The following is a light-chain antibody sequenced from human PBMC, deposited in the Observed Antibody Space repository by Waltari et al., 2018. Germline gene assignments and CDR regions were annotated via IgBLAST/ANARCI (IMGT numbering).Light chain of an antibody. CDR2: EDN. CDR3: QSYDTSNRWI. Sequence: FLLTQPRSVSESPGKTVTISCSPSSGSIASNYVQWYQQRPGGIPTTLNYEDNRRPSGVPDRFSGSIDTSSNSASLTISGLQTEDAADYYCQSYDTSNRWIFGGGTTLTVL. CDR1: SGSIASNY. V-gene: IGLV6-57*01. J-gene: IGLJ2*01.